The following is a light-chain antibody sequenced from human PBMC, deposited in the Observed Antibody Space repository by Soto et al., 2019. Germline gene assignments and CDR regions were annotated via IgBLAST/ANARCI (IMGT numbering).Light chain of an antibody. V-gene: IGKV1-5*01. Sequence: QSPSTLSGSVGDRVTITCRASQTISSWLAWYQQKPGRAPQLLIYAASTLHSGVPSRFSGSGSGTDFTLTISSLQPEDFATYYCQHLNTYPITFGPGTRLEIK. CDR3: QHLNTYPIT. CDR1: QTISSW. J-gene: IGKJ5*01. CDR2: AAS.